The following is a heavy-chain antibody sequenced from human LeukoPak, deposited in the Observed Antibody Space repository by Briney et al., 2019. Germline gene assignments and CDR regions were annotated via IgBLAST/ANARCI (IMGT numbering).Heavy chain of an antibody. CDR2: ISYDGSNK. D-gene: IGHD2/OR15-2a*01. V-gene: IGHV3-30*03. Sequence: GGSLRLSCAASGFTFSSYGMHWVRQAPGKGLEWVAVISYDGSNKYYADSVKGRFTISRDDAKNSLYLQMNSLRAEDTAVFYCAREMKPTTYYAFDIWGQGTMVSVSS. J-gene: IGHJ3*02. CDR3: AREMKPTTYYAFDI. CDR1: GFTFSSYG.